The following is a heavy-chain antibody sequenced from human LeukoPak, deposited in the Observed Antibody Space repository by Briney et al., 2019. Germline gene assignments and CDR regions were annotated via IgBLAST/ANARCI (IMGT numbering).Heavy chain of an antibody. CDR2: ISSSSSHI. D-gene: IGHD1-26*01. V-gene: IGHV3-21*01. CDR1: GFRFYTYS. CDR3: ARGSIVGAL. J-gene: IGHJ4*02. Sequence: GGSLRLSCAASGFRFYTYSMIWVRQAPGKGLEWVSFISSSSSHIHQADSVRGRFTVSRDNAKNSLYLQMDSLRDDDTAVYYCARGSIVGALWGQGTLVTVSS.